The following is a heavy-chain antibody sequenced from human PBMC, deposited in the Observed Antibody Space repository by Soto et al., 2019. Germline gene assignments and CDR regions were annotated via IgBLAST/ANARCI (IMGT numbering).Heavy chain of an antibody. CDR3: ARLGIPIFGVVIKDGMDV. D-gene: IGHD3-3*01. CDR2: IYPGDSDT. Sequence: GESPKISCKGSGYSFTSYWIGWVRQMPGKGLEWMGIIYPGDSDTRYSPSFQVQVTISADKSVSTAYLQWSSLKASDTAMYYCARLGIPIFGVVIKDGMDVWGQGTTVTVSS. CDR1: GYSFTSYW. J-gene: IGHJ6*02. V-gene: IGHV5-51*01.